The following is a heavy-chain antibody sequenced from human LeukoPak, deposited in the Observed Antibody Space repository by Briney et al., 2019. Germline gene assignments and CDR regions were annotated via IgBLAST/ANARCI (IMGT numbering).Heavy chain of an antibody. V-gene: IGHV3-23*01. CDR2: MNNGPGAT. CDR3: AKTHYDLLDV. D-gene: IGHD5-12*01. CDR1: GFSFSTSP. J-gene: IGHJ6*02. Sequence: GGSLRLSCAASGFSFSTSPMSWVRQPPGKGLEWVSAMNNGPGATLYRDSVRGRFTISRDDSKSTLYLQMNSLRAEDTGTYYCAKTHYDLLDVWGQGTTVIVSS.